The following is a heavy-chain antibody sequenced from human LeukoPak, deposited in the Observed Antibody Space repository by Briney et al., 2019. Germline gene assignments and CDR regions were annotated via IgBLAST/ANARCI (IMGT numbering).Heavy chain of an antibody. CDR2: IIPIFDTA. Sequence: GASVKVSCKASGGTFSSYAISWVRQAPGQGLEWMGGIIPIFDTANYAQKFQGRVTITADESTSTAYMELSSLRSEDTAVYYCARGPYDSSGLHFDYWGQGTLVTVSS. D-gene: IGHD3-22*01. J-gene: IGHJ4*02. CDR3: ARGPYDSSGLHFDY. V-gene: IGHV1-69*13. CDR1: GGTFSSYA.